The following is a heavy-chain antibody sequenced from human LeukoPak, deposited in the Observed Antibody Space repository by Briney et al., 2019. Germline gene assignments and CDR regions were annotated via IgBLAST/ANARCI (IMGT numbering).Heavy chain of an antibody. J-gene: IGHJ4*02. Sequence: ASVEVSCKGSGYPFTGFYIDWVRQAPGPGPEWMGRINPNSGGTNYAQKFQGRVTMTRDTSISTAYMELSRLRSEDTAVYYCARLGSGWYVIDWGQGTLVTVSS. V-gene: IGHV1-2*06. CDR3: ARLGSGWYVID. CDR2: INPNSGGT. D-gene: IGHD6-19*01. CDR1: GYPFTGFY.